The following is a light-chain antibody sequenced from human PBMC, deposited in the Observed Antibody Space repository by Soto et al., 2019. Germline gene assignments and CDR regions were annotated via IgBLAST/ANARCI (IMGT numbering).Light chain of an antibody. CDR1: QGISTY. Sequence: DIQMTQSPSSLSASVGDRVTITCRASQGISTYLAWYQQKPGKVPKLLIYAASTLQSGVPFRFSGRGSGTDFTLTISSLQPEDVATYYCQKYNSALQTFGQGTKVEIK. V-gene: IGKV1-27*01. J-gene: IGKJ1*01. CDR3: QKYNSALQT. CDR2: AAS.